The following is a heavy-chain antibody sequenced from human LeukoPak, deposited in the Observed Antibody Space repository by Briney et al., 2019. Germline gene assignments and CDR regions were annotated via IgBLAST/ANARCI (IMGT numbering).Heavy chain of an antibody. Sequence: PGGSLRLSCAASGFTFSNAWMSWVRQAPGKGLEWVGRIKSKTDGGTTDYAAPVKGRFTISRDDSKNTLYLQMNSLKTEDTAVYYCTTEAAALSGDDYWGQGTLVTVSS. CDR1: GFTFSNAW. D-gene: IGHD6-13*01. J-gene: IGHJ4*02. V-gene: IGHV3-15*01. CDR2: IKSKTDGGTT. CDR3: TTEAAALSGDDY.